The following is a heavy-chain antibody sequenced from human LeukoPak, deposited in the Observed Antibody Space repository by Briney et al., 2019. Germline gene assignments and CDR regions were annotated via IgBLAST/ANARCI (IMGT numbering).Heavy chain of an antibody. D-gene: IGHD4-23*01. CDR3: ARGPAFYGGNSGRCFDY. J-gene: IGHJ4*02. V-gene: IGHV4-4*07. CDR1: GGSISSYY. Sequence: SETLSLTCTVSGGSISSYYWSWIRQPAGKGLEWIGRIYTSGSTNYNPSLKSRVTMSVDTSKNQFSLKLSSVTAADTAVYYCARGPAFYGGNSGRCFDYWGQGTLVTVSS. CDR2: IYTSGST.